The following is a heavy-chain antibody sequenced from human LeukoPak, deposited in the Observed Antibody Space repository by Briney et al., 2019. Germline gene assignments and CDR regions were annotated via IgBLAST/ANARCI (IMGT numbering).Heavy chain of an antibody. V-gene: IGHV3-48*02. CDR1: GFTFGSCW. CDR2: ILSSRSSPI. D-gene: IGHD3-10*01. CDR3: ARAGGSHDY. J-gene: IGHJ4*02. Sequence: GGSLRLSCAASGFTFGSCWMNWVRQAPGKGLEWVSSILSSRSSPIYYADSVKGRFTISRDNGQNSLYLQMNSLRDEDTAVYYCARAGGSHDYWGQGTLVTVSS.